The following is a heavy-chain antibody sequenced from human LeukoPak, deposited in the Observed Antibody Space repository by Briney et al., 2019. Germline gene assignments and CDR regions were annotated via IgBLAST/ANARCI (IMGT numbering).Heavy chain of an antibody. D-gene: IGHD3-9*01. V-gene: IGHV4-34*01. CDR3: ARGPHYDILTGSYYYYYGMDV. Sequence: GSLRLSCAASGFTFSSYAMSWVRQAPGKGLEWIGEINHSGSTNYNPSLKSRVTISVDTSKNQFSLKLSSVTAADTAVYYCARGPHYDILTGSYYYYYGMDVWGQGTTVTVSS. CDR1: GFTFSSYA. CDR2: INHSGST. J-gene: IGHJ6*02.